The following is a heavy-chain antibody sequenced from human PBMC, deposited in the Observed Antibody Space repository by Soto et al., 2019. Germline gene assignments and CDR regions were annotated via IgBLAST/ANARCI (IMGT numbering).Heavy chain of an antibody. CDR2: ISGSGGST. V-gene: IGHV3-23*01. D-gene: IGHD6-19*01. Sequence: GGSLRLSCAASGFTFSSYAMSWVRRAPGKGLEWVSAISGSGGSTYYADSVKGRFTISRDNSKNTLYLQMNSLRAEDTAVYYCAKDLGWEDAFDIWGQGTMVTVSS. J-gene: IGHJ3*02. CDR3: AKDLGWEDAFDI. CDR1: GFTFSSYA.